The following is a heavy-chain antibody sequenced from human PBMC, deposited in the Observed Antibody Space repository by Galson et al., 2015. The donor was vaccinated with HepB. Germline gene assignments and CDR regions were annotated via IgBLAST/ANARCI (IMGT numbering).Heavy chain of an antibody. CDR2: IYSTGTT. V-gene: IGHV4-61*01. CDR3: ARGYYYSTSGYVPLRFDP. CDR1: GGSVSSGSSY. D-gene: IGHD3-22*01. J-gene: IGHJ5*02. Sequence: SETLSLTCTVSGGSVSSGSSYWSWIRQPPRKGLEWIGFIYSTGTTDYNPALKSRVTISADTSKNQYSLKLSSVTAADTAVYYCARGYYYSTSGYVPLRFDPWGQGSLVTVSA.